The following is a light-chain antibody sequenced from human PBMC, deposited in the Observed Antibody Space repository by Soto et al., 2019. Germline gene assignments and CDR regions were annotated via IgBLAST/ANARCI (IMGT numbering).Light chain of an antibody. V-gene: IGLV1-51*02. CDR2: ENS. J-gene: IGLJ2*01. Sequence: QSVLTQPPSVSAAPGQEVTISCSGSSSNIGSDYVSWYQQLPGTAPKLLIYENSERPSGIPDRFSGSKSGTSATLGITGLQTGDEADYYCGAWDSSLTGGVFGGGTQLTVL. CDR1: SSNIGSDY. CDR3: GAWDSSLTGGV.